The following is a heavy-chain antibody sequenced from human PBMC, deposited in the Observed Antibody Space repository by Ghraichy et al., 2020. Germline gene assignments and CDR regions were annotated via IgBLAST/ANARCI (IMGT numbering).Heavy chain of an antibody. CDR3: ARASFDRTGYRSGGAVELDS. J-gene: IGHJ4*02. CDR1: GDSIVSSY. CDR2: IHYRGTA. V-gene: IGHV4-59*01. D-gene: IGHD3-22*01. Sequence: SETLSLTCTVSGDSIVSSYWSWIRQPPGKELEWIGYIHYRGTASYNSSLNSRVTMSLDMSKNQFSLNLNSVTAAATAVYYCARASFDRTGYRSGGAVELDSWLPGPPATVSA.